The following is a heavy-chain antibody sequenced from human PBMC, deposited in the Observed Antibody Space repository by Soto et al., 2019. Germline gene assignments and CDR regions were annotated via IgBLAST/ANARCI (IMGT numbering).Heavy chain of an antibody. CDR2: ISAYNGNT. Sequence: QVQLVQSGAEVKKPGASVKVSCKASGYTFTSYGISWVRQAAGQGLEWMGWISAYNGNTNYAQKLQGRVTMTTDTSTSTAYMELRSLGSDDTAVYYCARVHRRDGYNAPIDYWGQGTLVTVSS. CDR3: ARVHRRDGYNAPIDY. J-gene: IGHJ4*02. V-gene: IGHV1-18*01. D-gene: IGHD5-12*01. CDR1: GYTFTSYG.